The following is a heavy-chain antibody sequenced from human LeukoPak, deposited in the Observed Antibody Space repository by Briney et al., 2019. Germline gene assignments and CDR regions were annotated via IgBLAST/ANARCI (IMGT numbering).Heavy chain of an antibody. D-gene: IGHD2-8*01. CDR3: AKGGVLMVYATDFDY. V-gene: IGHV3-23*01. CDR2: ISGSGGST. CDR1: GFTFSSYA. J-gene: IGHJ4*02. Sequence: GGSLRLSCAVSGFTFSSYAMSWVRQAPGKGLEWVSAISGSGGSTYYADSVKGRFTISRDNSKNTLYLQMNSLRAEDTAVYYCAKGGVLMVYATDFDYWGQGTLVTVSS.